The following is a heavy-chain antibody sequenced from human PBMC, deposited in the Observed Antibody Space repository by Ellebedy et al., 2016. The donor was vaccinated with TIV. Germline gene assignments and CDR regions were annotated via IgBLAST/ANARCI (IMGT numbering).Heavy chain of an antibody. D-gene: IGHD2-8*01. J-gene: IGHJ4*02. Sequence: GESLKISCAASGLTFSDYYMTWIRQAPGKGLEWISYISGSGSTIYSADSVKGRFTISRDNAKNSLYLQMNSLRAEDTAVYYCAKEGAPRCTDWGQGTLVTVSS. V-gene: IGHV3-11*01. CDR2: ISGSGSTI. CDR3: AKEGAPRCTD. CDR1: GLTFSDYY.